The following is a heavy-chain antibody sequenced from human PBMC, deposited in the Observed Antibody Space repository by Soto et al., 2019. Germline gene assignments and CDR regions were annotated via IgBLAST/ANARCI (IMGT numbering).Heavy chain of an antibody. V-gene: IGHV4-31*03. J-gene: IGHJ3*02. CDR3: ARERGKFYYYDSSGYYYGAFDI. Sequence: SETLSLTCTVSGGSIGSGGYYWSWIRQHPGKGLEWIGYIYYSGSTYYNPSLKSRVTISVDTSKNQFSLKLSSVTAADTAVYYWARERGKFYYYDSSGYYYGAFDIWGQGTMVTVSS. CDR1: GGSIGSGGYY. CDR2: IYYSGST. D-gene: IGHD3-22*01.